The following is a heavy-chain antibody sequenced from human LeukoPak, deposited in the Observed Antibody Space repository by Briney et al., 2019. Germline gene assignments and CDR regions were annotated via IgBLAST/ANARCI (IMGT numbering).Heavy chain of an antibody. CDR2: INHSGST. J-gene: IGHJ6*03. CDR3: ARQGTVTGTTFHYYYYYYMDV. Sequence: PSETLSLTCAVYGGSFSGYYWSWIRQPPGKGLEWIGEINHSGSTNYNPSLKSRVTISVDTSKNQFSLKLSSVTAADTAVYYCARQGTVTGTTFHYYYYYYMDVWGKGTTVTVSS. V-gene: IGHV4-34*01. D-gene: IGHD1-20*01. CDR1: GGSFSGYY.